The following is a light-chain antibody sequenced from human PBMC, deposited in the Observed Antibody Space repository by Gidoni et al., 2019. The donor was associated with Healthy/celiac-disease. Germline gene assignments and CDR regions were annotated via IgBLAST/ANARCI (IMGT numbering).Light chain of an antibody. Sequence: DIQMTQSPSSLSASVGDGVTITCRASQSISSYLNWYQQKPGKAPKLLIYAASSLQSGVPSRSSGSGSGTDFTLTISSLQPEDFATYYCQQSYSTPWTFGQGTKVEIK. CDR3: QQSYSTPWT. J-gene: IGKJ1*01. CDR1: QSISSY. CDR2: AAS. V-gene: IGKV1-39*01.